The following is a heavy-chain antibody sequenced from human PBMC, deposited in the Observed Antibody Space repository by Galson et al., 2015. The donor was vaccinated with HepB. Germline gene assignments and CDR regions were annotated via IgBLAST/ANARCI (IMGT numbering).Heavy chain of an antibody. V-gene: IGHV1-46*01. CDR3: ARDGGYCSSTSCSRPTIYYYGMDV. D-gene: IGHD2-2*01. J-gene: IGHJ6*02. CDR2: INPSGGST. Sequence: SVKVSCKASGYTFTSYYMHWVRQAPGQGLEWMGIINPSGGSTSYAQKFQGRVTMTRDTSTSTVYMELSSLRSEDTAVYYCARDGGYCSSTSCSRPTIYYYGMDVWGQGTTVTVSS. CDR1: GYTFTSYY.